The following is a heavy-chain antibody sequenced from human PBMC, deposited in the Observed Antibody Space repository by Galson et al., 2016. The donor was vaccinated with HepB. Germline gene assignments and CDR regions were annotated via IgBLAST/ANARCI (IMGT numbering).Heavy chain of an antibody. J-gene: IGHJ5*01. V-gene: IGHV4-59*12. CDR3: SRRSTWSGHWFDS. CDR2: IYYSGKT. CDR1: GGSISSYY. Sequence: SETLSLTCTVSGGSISSYYWTWIRQPPGEGLEWIGNIYYSGKTNYNPSLKSRVIISLDTSKNQFSLKLSSVTAADTAVYYGSRRSTWSGHWFDSWGQGTLVTVSS. D-gene: IGHD6-13*01.